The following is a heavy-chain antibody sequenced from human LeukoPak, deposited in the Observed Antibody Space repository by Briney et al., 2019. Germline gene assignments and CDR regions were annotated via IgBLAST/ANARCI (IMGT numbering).Heavy chain of an antibody. CDR3: ARGRGSGWYDAFDI. D-gene: IGHD6-19*01. CDR2: VVGGGAT. CDR1: GFTFSNYA. Sequence: GGSLRLSCAASGFTFSNYAMTWVRQAPGKGLEWVSTVVGGGATFYADSVKGRFTISRDNSKNTLYVQMNSLRAEDTAVYYCARGRGSGWYDAFDIWGQGTMVTVSS. J-gene: IGHJ3*02. V-gene: IGHV3-23*01.